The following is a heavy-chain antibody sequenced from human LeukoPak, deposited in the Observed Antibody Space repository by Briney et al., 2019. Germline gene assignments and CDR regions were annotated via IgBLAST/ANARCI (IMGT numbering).Heavy chain of an antibody. Sequence: GGSLRLSCAASGFTFSSYWMNWARQAPGKGLEWVASINHNGNVNYYVDSVKGRFTISRDNAKNSLYLQMSNLRAEDTAVYYCAKEGRPNPDYFDYWGQGTLVTVSS. J-gene: IGHJ4*02. CDR1: GFTFSSYW. V-gene: IGHV3-7*03. CDR3: AKEGRPNPDYFDY. D-gene: IGHD1-14*01. CDR2: INHNGNVN.